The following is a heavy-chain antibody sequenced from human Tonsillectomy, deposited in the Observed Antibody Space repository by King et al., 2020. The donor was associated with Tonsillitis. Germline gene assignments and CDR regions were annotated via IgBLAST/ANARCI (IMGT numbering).Heavy chain of an antibody. J-gene: IGHJ4*02. V-gene: IGHV3-30*18. CDR1: GITFSSYG. Sequence: VQLVESGGGVVQPGRSLRLSCAASGITFSSYGMHWVRQAPGKGLEWVAVISYDGSNKYYVDSVKGRFTISRDNSKNTLYLQMNSLRAEDTGVYYCAKDFRETEAADYWGQGTLVTVSS. D-gene: IGHD6-13*01. CDR2: ISYDGSNK. CDR3: AKDFRETEAADY.